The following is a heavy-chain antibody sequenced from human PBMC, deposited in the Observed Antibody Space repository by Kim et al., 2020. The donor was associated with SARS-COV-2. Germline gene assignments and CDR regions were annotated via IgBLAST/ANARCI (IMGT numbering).Heavy chain of an antibody. V-gene: IGHV3-23*01. CDR3: AKDPNLGFDS. CDR1: SFTFGHFA. CDR2: ISDSGDST. Sequence: GGSLRLSCAASSFTFGHFAMNWVRQAPGKGLEWISSISDSGDSTYYADSVKGRFTISRDNSKNTLFLQMNSLRADDTAMYYCAKDPNLGFDSWGQGTLVTVSA. D-gene: IGHD7-27*01. J-gene: IGHJ4*02.